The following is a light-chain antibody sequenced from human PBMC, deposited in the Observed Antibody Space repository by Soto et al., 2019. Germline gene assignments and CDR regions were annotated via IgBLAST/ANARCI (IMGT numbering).Light chain of an antibody. Sequence: QSVLTQPPSTSGTPGQRVTISCSGSSSNIGTNSVNWYQQLPGTAPKLLIYNSNQRPSGVPDRFSGSKSGTSASLAISGHQSEDEADYYCATWDDSLNGPVFGGGTKLTVL. V-gene: IGLV1-44*01. CDR2: NSN. CDR3: ATWDDSLNGPV. J-gene: IGLJ2*01. CDR1: SSNIGTNS.